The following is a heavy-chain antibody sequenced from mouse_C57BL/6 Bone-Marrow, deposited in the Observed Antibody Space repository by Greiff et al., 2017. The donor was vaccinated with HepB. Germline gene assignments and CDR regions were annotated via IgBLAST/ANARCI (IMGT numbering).Heavy chain of an antibody. CDR1: GYTFTSYW. V-gene: IGHV1-55*01. J-gene: IGHJ2*01. D-gene: IGHD1-1*01. CDR2: IYPGSGST. Sequence: VQLQQPGAELVKPGASVKMSCKASGYTFTSYWITWVKQRPGQGLAWIGDIYPGSGSTNYNEKFKSKATLTVDTSSSTAYMQLSSLTSEDSAVYYCARRGYYGSSYPLFDYWGQGTTLTVSS. CDR3: ARRGYYGSSYPLFDY.